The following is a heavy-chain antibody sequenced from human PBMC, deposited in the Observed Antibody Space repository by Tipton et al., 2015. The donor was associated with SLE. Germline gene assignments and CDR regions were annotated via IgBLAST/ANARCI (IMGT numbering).Heavy chain of an antibody. J-gene: IGHJ4*02. CDR2: IYASGST. CDR3: ARDHGSYFDY. CDR1: DGSISGYY. V-gene: IGHV4-4*07. Sequence: GLVKPSETLSLTCTVSDGSISGYYWTWIRQPAGEGLEWIGRIYASGSTNYNPSLRSRAAMSVDTSKSHFSLKLTSVTATDTAVYYCARDHGSYFDYWGQGTLVTVSS. D-gene: IGHD1-1*01.